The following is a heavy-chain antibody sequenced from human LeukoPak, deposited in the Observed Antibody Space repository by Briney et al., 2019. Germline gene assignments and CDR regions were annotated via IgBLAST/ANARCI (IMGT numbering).Heavy chain of an antibody. Sequence: SETLSLTCTVSGGSISSYYWSWIRQPAGQGLEWVGGIDYSGSTYYNPSLKRRVIISVDTSKNQFSLKLSAVTAADTAVYYCASYTMVRGGSYYNFDYWGQGTLVTVSS. V-gene: IGHV4-4*07. J-gene: IGHJ4*02. CDR3: ASYTMVRGGSYYNFDY. D-gene: IGHD3-10*01. CDR2: IDYSGST. CDR1: GGSISSYY.